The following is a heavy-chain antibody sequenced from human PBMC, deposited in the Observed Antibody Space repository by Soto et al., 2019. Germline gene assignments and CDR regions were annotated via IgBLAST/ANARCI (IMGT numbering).Heavy chain of an antibody. Sequence: QITLKESGPTLVKPTQTLTLTCTFSGFSLSTSGVGVGWIRQPPGKALEWLALIYWDDDKRYSPSLKSRLTITKDTSKNQVVLTTTNMDPVDTATYYYAHSRIVVVPAATNWFDPWGQGTLVTVSS. J-gene: IGHJ5*02. CDR3: AHSRIVVVPAATNWFDP. D-gene: IGHD2-2*01. V-gene: IGHV2-5*02. CDR1: GFSLSTSGVG. CDR2: IYWDDDK.